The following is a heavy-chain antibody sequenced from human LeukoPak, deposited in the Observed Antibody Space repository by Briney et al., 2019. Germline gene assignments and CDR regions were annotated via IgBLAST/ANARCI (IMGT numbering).Heavy chain of an antibody. Sequence: ASVKVSCKASGYTFTGYYMHWVRQAPGQGLEWMGWINPNSGGTNYAQKFQGRVTMTRDTSISTAYMELSRLRSDDTAVYYCARDYGEFPPLVDYWGQGTLVTVSS. CDR3: ARDYGEFPPLVDY. J-gene: IGHJ4*02. CDR2: INPNSGGT. V-gene: IGHV1-2*02. CDR1: GYTFTGYY. D-gene: IGHD4-17*01.